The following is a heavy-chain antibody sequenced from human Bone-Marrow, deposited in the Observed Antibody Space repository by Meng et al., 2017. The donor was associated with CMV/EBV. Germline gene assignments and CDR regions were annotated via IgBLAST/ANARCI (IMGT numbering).Heavy chain of an antibody. CDR3: ARAAPFLVVPAALRAFDI. V-gene: IGHV4-59*01. D-gene: IGHD2-2*01. CDR1: GGSISSYY. J-gene: IGHJ3*02. Sequence: SETLSLTCTVSGGSISSYYWSWIRQPPGKGLEWIGYIYYSGSTNYNPSLKSRVTISVDTSKNQFSLKLSSVTAADTAVYYCARAAPFLVVPAALRAFDICRQGTLLTFS. CDR2: IYYSGST.